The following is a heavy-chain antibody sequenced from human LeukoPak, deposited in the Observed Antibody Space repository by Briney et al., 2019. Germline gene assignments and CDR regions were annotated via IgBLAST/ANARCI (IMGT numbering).Heavy chain of an antibody. CDR3: ARGALPVVTPRYYSDY. CDR1: GFTFSSYS. Sequence: GGSLRLSCAASGFTFSSYSMNWVRQAPGKGLEWVSSISSSSSYIYYADSVKGRFTISRDNAKNSLYLQMNSLRAEDTAVYYCARGALPVVTPRYYSDYWGQGTLVTVSS. V-gene: IGHV3-21*01. CDR2: ISSSSSYI. D-gene: IGHD4-23*01. J-gene: IGHJ4*02.